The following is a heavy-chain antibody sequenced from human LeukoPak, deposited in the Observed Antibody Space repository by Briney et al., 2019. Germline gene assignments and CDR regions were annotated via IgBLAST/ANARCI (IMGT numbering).Heavy chain of an antibody. Sequence: GGSLRLSCAASGFTFSSYWMSWVRQAPGEGREWVAHIKQDGSEKYYVDSVKGRFTISRDNAKNSLYLQMNSLRAEDTAVYYCAREGWQQLTNDYWGQGTLVTVSS. D-gene: IGHD6-13*01. J-gene: IGHJ4*02. CDR3: AREGWQQLTNDY. V-gene: IGHV3-7*01. CDR1: GFTFSSYW. CDR2: IKQDGSEK.